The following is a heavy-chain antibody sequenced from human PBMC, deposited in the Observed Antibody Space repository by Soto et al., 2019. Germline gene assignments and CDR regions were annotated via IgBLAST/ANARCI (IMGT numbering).Heavy chain of an antibody. V-gene: IGHV3-23*01. CDR1: EFTFSSYA. J-gene: IGHJ4*02. CDR2: ISGSGGST. CDR3: AKDFVYDSSGYFPYFDY. D-gene: IGHD3-22*01. Sequence: GGSRRLSCAASEFTFSSYAMSWVRQAPGKGLEWVSAISGSGGSTYYADSVKGRFTISRDNSKNTLYLQMNSLRAEDTAVYYCAKDFVYDSSGYFPYFDYWGQGTLVTVAS.